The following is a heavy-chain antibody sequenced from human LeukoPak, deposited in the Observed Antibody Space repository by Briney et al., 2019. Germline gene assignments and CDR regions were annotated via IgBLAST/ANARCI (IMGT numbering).Heavy chain of an antibody. Sequence: GGSLSLSCAASGFPFSSYWMCWVRQDPGKGLAWVSCIKTDGSITAYAGSVKGRFTISRDNTKNTLYLQMNGLSDDDTAVYYCARDGDAPMTDFDYWGQGTLVTVSS. CDR3: ARDGDAPMTDFDY. CDR1: GFPFSSYW. CDR2: IKTDGSIT. V-gene: IGHV3-74*01. J-gene: IGHJ4*02. D-gene: IGHD2-21*02.